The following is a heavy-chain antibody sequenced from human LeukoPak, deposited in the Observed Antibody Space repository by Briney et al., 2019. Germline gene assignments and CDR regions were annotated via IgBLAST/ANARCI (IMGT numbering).Heavy chain of an antibody. J-gene: IGHJ5*02. Sequence: ASVKVSCKASGGTFSSYAISWVRQAPARGLEWMGGIIPIFGTANYAQKFQGRVTITADESTSTAYMELSSLRSEDTAVYYCVGYCSGGSCYPLWFDPWGQGTLVTVSS. CDR2: IIPIFGTA. CDR1: GGTFSSYA. D-gene: IGHD2-15*01. V-gene: IGHV1-69*01. CDR3: VGYCSGGSCYPLWFDP.